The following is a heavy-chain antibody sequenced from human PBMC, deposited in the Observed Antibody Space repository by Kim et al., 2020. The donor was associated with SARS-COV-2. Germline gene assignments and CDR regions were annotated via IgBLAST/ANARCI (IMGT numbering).Heavy chain of an antibody. CDR3: ARESRLGGWFDP. V-gene: IGHV1-46*01. Sequence: SYAQKFQGRVTMTRDTSTSTVYMELSSRRSEDTAVYYCARESRLGGWFDPWGQGTLVTVSS. D-gene: IGHD2-2*01. J-gene: IGHJ5*02.